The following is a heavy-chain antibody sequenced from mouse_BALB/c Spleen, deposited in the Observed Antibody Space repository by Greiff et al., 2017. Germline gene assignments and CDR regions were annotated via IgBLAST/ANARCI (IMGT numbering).Heavy chain of an antibody. CDR3: ARHLGDY. Sequence: EVKLMESGGGLVQPGGSLKLSCAASGFTFSSYTMSWVRQTPEKRLEWVAYISNGGGSTYYPDTVKGRFTISRDNAKNTLYLQMSSLKSEDTAMYYCARHLGDYWGQGTSVTVSS. CDR2: ISNGGGST. V-gene: IGHV5-12-2*01. J-gene: IGHJ4*01. CDR1: GFTFSSYT.